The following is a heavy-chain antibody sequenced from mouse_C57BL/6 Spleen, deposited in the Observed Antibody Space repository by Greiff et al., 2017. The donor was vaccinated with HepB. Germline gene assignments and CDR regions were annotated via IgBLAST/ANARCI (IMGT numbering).Heavy chain of an antibody. CDR1: GYTFTSYW. J-gene: IGHJ2*01. CDR3: ARSRQLRLRGYFDY. V-gene: IGHV1-55*01. Sequence: VHLVESGAELVKPGASVKMSCKASGYTFTSYWITWVKQRPGQGLEWIGDIYPGSGSTNYNEKFKSKAKLTVDTSSSTAYMQLSSLTSEDSAVYYCARSRQLRLRGYFDYWGQGTTLTVSS. D-gene: IGHD3-2*02. CDR2: IYPGSGST.